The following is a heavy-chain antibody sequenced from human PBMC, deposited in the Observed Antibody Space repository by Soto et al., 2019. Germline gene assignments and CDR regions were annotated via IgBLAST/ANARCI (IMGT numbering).Heavy chain of an antibody. V-gene: IGHV4-30-4*01. CDR2: IYYSGST. D-gene: IGHD3-22*01. J-gene: IGHJ5*02. CDR3: ARELYYYDSSGYALAWFDP. Sequence: SETLSLTCTVSGGSISSGDYYWSWIRQPPGKGLEWIGYIYYSGSTYYNPSLKSRVTISVDTSKNQFSLKLSSVTAADTAVYYCARELYYYDSSGYALAWFDPWGQGTLVTVSS. CDR1: GGSISSGDYY.